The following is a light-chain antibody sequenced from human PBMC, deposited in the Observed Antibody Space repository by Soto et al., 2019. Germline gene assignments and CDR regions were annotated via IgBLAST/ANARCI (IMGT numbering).Light chain of an antibody. CDR2: EDT. J-gene: IGLJ3*02. CDR1: SSDVGSYNL. V-gene: IGLV2-23*01. CDR3: CSYAGSSTVL. Sequence: QSALTQPASVSGSPGQSITISCSGTSSDVGSYNLVSWFQHHPGKAPKLIIYEDTKRPSGVSDRFSGSKSDNTASLTISGLQAEDGADYYCCSYAGSSTVLFGGGTKVTVL.